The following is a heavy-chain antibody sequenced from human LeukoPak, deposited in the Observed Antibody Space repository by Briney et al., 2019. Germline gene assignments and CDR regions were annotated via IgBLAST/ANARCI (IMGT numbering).Heavy chain of an antibody. J-gene: IGHJ3*02. CDR2: ISAYNGNT. CDR1: GYTFTSYG. D-gene: IGHD3-22*01. V-gene: IGHV1-18*01. CDR3: ASPRGLYYYDSSGSTPYAFDI. Sequence: ASVKVSCKASGYTFTSYGISWVRQAPGQGLEWMGWISAYNGNTNYAQKLQGRVTMTTDTSTSTAHMELRSLRSDDTAVYYCASPRGLYYYDSSGSTPYAFDIWGQGTMVTVSS.